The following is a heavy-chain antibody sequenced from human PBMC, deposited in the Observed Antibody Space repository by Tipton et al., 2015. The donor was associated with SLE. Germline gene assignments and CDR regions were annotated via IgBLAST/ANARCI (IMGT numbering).Heavy chain of an antibody. CDR2: IYYGGST. V-gene: IGHV4-31*03. D-gene: IGHD3-16*01. CDR3: ARKRLPDLDFDL. Sequence: TLPLTCTVSGGSISSGGYYWSWIRQHPGKGLEWIGYIYYGGSTYCNPSLKSRVTISIDASKNQFSLKLSSVTAADTAVYYCARKRLPDLDFDLWGRGTLVTVSS. CDR1: GGSISSGGYY. J-gene: IGHJ2*01.